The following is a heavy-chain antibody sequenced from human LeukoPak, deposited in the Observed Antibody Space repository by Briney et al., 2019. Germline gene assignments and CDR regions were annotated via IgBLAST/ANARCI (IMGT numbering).Heavy chain of an antibody. CDR2: INPNSGGT. V-gene: IGHV1-2*02. CDR1: GCTFTDYY. Sequence: ASVKVSCKASGCTFTDYYMHWVRQAPGQGLEWMGWINPNSGGTNYAQKFQGRVTMTRDTSISTAYMELSRLRSDDTAVYYCARVYGDHYGSGVIDYWGQGTLVTISS. D-gene: IGHD3-10*01. J-gene: IGHJ4*02. CDR3: ARVYGDHYGSGVIDY.